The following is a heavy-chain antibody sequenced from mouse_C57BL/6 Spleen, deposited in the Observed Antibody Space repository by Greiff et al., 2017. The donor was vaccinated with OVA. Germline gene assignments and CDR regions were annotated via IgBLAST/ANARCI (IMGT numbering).Heavy chain of an antibody. D-gene: IGHD1-2*01. CDR2: INPNNGGT. V-gene: IGHV1-18*01. Sequence: EVQLQQSGPELVKPGASVKIPCKASGYTFTDYNMDWVKQSHGKSLEWIGDINPNNGGTIYNQKFKGKATLTVDKSSSRAYMELRSLTSEDTAVYYCARALLRKKDYAMDYWGQGTSVTVSS. J-gene: IGHJ4*01. CDR3: ARALLRKKDYAMDY. CDR1: GYTFTDYN.